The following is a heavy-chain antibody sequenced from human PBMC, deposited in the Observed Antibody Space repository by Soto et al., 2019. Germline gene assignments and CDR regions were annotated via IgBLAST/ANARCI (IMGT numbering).Heavy chain of an antibody. CDR1: GGTFSSYA. D-gene: IGHD1-26*01. Sequence: QVQLVQSVAEVKKPGSSVKVSCKASGGTFSSYAISWVRQAPGPGLEWLGWLIPIFGTANYAQQWQGRVTITADESTSTAYMELGSRRSEDTAVYYCAREVGPTRNWFDPWCQGTLVTVSS. CDR2: LIPIFGTA. J-gene: IGHJ5*02. V-gene: IGHV1-69*01. CDR3: AREVGPTRNWFDP.